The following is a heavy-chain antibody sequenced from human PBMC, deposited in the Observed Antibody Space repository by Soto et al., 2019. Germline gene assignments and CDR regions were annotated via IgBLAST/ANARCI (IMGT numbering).Heavy chain of an antibody. CDR2: ISAYNVNT. CDR1: GYTFTSYV. J-gene: IGHJ6*03. V-gene: IGHV1-18*01. CDR3: ARGAPTLWRLIAAAGNGYYYMDV. Sequence: ASVKVSCKASGYTFTSYVISWVRHAPGQGLEWMGWISAYNVNTNYAQKLQGRVTMTTDTSTSTAYMGLSSLRSEDTAVYYCARGAPTLWRLIAAAGNGYYYMDVWGKGTTVTVSS. D-gene: IGHD6-13*01.